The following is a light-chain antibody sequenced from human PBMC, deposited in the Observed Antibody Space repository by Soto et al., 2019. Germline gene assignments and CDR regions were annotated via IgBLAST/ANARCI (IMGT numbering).Light chain of an antibody. Sequence: QSALTQPASVSGSPGQSITISCSGTTNDIGGYNYVSWYQHHPGKVPKVIIYEVRNRPSGVSNLFSGSKSGNTASLTISGLQAEDEADYYCCSYTVSATLVFGGGTKVTVL. CDR2: EVR. V-gene: IGLV2-14*01. CDR3: CSYTVSATLV. J-gene: IGLJ3*02. CDR1: TNDIGGYNY.